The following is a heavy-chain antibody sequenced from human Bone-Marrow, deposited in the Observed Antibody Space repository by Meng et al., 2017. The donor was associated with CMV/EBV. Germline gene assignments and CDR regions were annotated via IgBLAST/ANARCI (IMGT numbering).Heavy chain of an antibody. CDR2: IYYSGST. CDR1: GGSISSSSYF. CDR3: ASHGIVGATSFDY. V-gene: IGHV4-31*03. J-gene: IGHJ4*02. D-gene: IGHD1-26*01. Sequence: SEPLSLTCTVSGGSISSSSYFWGWIRQHPGKGLEWIGYIYYSGSTYYNPSLKSRVTISVDTSKNQFSLKLSSVTAADTAVYYCASHGIVGATSFDYWGQGTLVTVSS.